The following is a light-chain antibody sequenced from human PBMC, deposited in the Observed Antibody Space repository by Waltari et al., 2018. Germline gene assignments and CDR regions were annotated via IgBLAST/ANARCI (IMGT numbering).Light chain of an antibody. CDR1: SNDIGNYNS. Sequence: QSALTQPASVSGSPGQSITISCTGTSNDIGNYNSVSWYQQNPGKAPKLMIYDVSNRPSGVSYRFSGSKSGNTASLTISGLQAEDEADYYCSSYTTSNSFVFGSGTTVTVL. V-gene: IGLV2-14*03. CDR2: DVS. J-gene: IGLJ1*01. CDR3: SSYTTSNSFV.